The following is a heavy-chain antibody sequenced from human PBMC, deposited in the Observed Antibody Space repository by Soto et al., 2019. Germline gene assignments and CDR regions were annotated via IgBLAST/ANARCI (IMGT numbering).Heavy chain of an antibody. CDR1: GYIFTSYG. Sequence: QVQLVQSGAEVKKPGASVKVSCKASGYIFTSYGISWVRQAPGQGLEWMGWISVNNGNTHYAQKFHGRVTVTTDTSTSTAYMELRSLRSDDAAVYYCARGVDLWSGSSSDGGDWFDSGGQGTLVTVSS. CDR2: ISVNNGNT. CDR3: ARGVDLWSGSSSDGGDWFDS. V-gene: IGHV1-18*01. J-gene: IGHJ5*01. D-gene: IGHD3-3*01.